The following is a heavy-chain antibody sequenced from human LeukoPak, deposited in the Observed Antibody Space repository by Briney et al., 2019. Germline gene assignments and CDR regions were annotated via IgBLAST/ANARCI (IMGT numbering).Heavy chain of an antibody. V-gene: IGHV3-23*01. CDR3: AKEPYYDFWSGYYTG. CDR2: ISGSGADT. J-gene: IGHJ4*02. CDR1: GFTFSSYS. Sequence: GGSLRLSCVASGFTFSSYSMTWVRQTPGKGLEWVASISGSGADTHYADSVKGRFTISRDSSKDTLNLQLNNLRAEDTAVYYCAKEPYYDFWSGYYTGWGQGTLVTVSS. D-gene: IGHD3-3*01.